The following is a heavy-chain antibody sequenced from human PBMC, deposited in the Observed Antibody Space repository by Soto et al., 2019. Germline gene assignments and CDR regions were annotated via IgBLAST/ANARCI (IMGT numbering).Heavy chain of an antibody. CDR1: GLTFSSYA. Sequence: GGSLRLSCAASGLTFSSYAMGWVRQAPGKGLEWVSAISVSGGSTFYADSVKGRFTISRDNSKNTLFLQMNSLRVEDTAVYYCAGRIAVAGKLAYWGQGTLVTVSS. CDR2: ISVSGGST. V-gene: IGHV3-23*01. D-gene: IGHD6-19*01. CDR3: AGRIAVAGKLAY. J-gene: IGHJ4*02.